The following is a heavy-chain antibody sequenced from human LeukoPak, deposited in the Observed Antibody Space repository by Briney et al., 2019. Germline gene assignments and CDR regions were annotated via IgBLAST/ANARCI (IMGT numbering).Heavy chain of an antibody. D-gene: IGHD6-13*01. CDR1: GGSIISHY. CDR3: ARGRDSSRDFDY. J-gene: IGHJ4*02. V-gene: IGHV4-59*11. CDR2: ISSSGST. Sequence: PSETLSLTCTVSGGSIISHYWIWIRQSPGKGLEWIGDISSSGSTGYNPSLRSRVTISLDTSKNQFSLKLSSVTAADTAVYYCARGRDSSRDFDYWGQGTLVTVSS.